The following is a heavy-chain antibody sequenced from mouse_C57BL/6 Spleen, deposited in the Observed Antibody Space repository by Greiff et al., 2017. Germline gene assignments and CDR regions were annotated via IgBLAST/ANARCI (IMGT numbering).Heavy chain of an antibody. CDR2: ISDGGSYT. J-gene: IGHJ3*01. D-gene: IGHD1-1*01. V-gene: IGHV5-4*01. CDR1: GFTFSSYA. Sequence: EVKLMESGGGLVKPGGSLKLSCAASGFTFSSYAMSWVRQTPEKRLEWVATISDGGSYTYYPDNVKGRFTISRDNAKNNLYLQMSHLNAEATAMYYCARELLAWFAYWGQGTLVTVSA. CDR3: ARELLAWFAY.